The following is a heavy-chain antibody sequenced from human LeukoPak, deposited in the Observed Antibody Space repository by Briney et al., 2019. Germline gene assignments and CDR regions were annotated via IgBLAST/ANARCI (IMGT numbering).Heavy chain of an antibody. J-gene: IGHJ6*02. CDR3: ARDYRVYGMDV. CDR1: GGSISSGGYS. D-gene: IGHD3-16*02. V-gene: IGHV4-30-2*01. CDR2: IYHSGST. Sequence: SQTLSLTCAVSGGSISSGGYSWSWLRQPPGKGLEWIGYIYHSGSTYYNPSLKSRVTISVDRSKNQFSLKLSSVTAADTAVYYCARDYRVYGMDVWGQGTTVTVSS.